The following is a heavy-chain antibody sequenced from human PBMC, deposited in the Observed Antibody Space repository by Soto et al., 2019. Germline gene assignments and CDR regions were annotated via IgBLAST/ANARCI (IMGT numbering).Heavy chain of an antibody. J-gene: IGHJ2*01. CDR2: IYSDASSD. D-gene: IGHD2-21*02. V-gene: IGHV3-30*03. CDR3: AREVGPAMTAITNWHFVL. CDR1: GFTVSACA. Sequence: QVQLVESGGGVVQPGRSQSLSCAASGFTVSACAMHCVRQSPGKALEWVSVIYSDASSDSYEDSGKGRFTISRDNSKTPLYLQMYRLRAEDTAVYYCAREVGPAMTAITNWHFVLGGRGTLVTVYS.